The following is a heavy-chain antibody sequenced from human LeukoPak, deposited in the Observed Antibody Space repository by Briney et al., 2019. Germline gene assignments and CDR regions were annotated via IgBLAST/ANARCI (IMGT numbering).Heavy chain of an antibody. J-gene: IGHJ3*02. CDR2: IYYSGST. V-gene: IGHV4-59*12. CDR1: GVSISSYY. Sequence: SETLSLTCTVSGVSISSYYWSWIRQPPGKGLEWIGNIYYSGSTNYNPSLKSRVTISVDTSKNQFSLKLSSVTAADTAVYYCARGQRITMVRGSAFDIWGQGTMVAVSS. CDR3: ARGQRITMVRGSAFDI. D-gene: IGHD3-10*01.